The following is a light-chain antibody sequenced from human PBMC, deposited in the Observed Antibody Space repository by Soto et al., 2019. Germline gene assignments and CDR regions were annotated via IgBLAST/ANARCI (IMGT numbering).Light chain of an antibody. Sequence: EFVLTQSPGTLSLSPGERATLSCRASQSVSSNFLAWYQQKPGQAPRLLIYGASSRATGIPDRFSGSGSGTDFTLTITRLEPDDFAVYYCQQHGTSPLTFGGGTKVDIK. CDR3: QQHGTSPLT. CDR1: QSVSSNF. J-gene: IGKJ4*01. V-gene: IGKV3-20*01. CDR2: GAS.